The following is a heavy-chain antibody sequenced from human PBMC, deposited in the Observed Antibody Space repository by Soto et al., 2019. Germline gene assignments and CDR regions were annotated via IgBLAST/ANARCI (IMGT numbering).Heavy chain of an antibody. D-gene: IGHD3-22*01. CDR1: GGTFSSYA. J-gene: IGHJ3*02. Sequence: ASVKVSCKASGGTFSSYAISWVRQAPGQGLEWMGGIIPIFGTANYAQKFQGRVTITADESTSTAYMELSSLRSEDTAVYYCARGDGPTYYYDSSGNQRAFDIRGQGTMVTVSS. V-gene: IGHV1-69*13. CDR2: IIPIFGTA. CDR3: ARGDGPTYYYDSSGNQRAFDI.